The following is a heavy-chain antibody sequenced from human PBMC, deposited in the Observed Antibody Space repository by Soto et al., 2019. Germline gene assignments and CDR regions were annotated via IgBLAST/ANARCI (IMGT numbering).Heavy chain of an antibody. D-gene: IGHD1-1*01. J-gene: IGHJ6*02. CDR3: ARGDGTLYYYGMDV. CDR2: IYYSGST. CDR1: GGSISSYY. Sequence: PSETLSLTCTVSGGSISSYYWSWIRQPPGKGLEWIGYIYYSGSTYYNPSLKSRVTISVDTSKNQFSLKLSSVTAADTAVYYCARGDGTLYYYGMDVWGQGTTVTVSS. V-gene: IGHV4-59*12.